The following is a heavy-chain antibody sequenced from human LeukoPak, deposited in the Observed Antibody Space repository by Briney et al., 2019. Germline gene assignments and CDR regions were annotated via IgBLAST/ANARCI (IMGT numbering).Heavy chain of an antibody. Sequence: PSETLSLTCTVSGGSISSYYWSWIRQPPGKGLEWIGYIYYSGSTNYNPSLKSRVTISVDTSKNQFSLELSSVAAADTAVYYCARGSGSSGDAFDIWGQGTMVTVSS. D-gene: IGHD1-26*01. V-gene: IGHV4-59*01. J-gene: IGHJ3*02. CDR3: ARGSGSSGDAFDI. CDR1: GGSISSYY. CDR2: IYYSGST.